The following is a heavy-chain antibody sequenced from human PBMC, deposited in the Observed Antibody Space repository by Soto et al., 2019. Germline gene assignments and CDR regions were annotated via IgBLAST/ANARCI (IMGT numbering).Heavy chain of an antibody. J-gene: IGHJ4*02. Sequence: QVQLVQSGAEVKKPGSSVKVSCKASGGTFSSYTISWVRQAPGQGLEWMGRVIPILDIAHYAQKFQGRVTITADKTSGTAYQELSRLRSQDTAVYYWATTLPTSAPGNLDYWGQGTLVTVSS. V-gene: IGHV1-69*02. CDR2: VIPILDIA. CDR3: ATTLPTSAPGNLDY. CDR1: GGTFSSYT. D-gene: IGHD3-10*01.